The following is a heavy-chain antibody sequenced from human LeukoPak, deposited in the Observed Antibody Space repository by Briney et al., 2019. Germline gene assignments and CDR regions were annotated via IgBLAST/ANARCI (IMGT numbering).Heavy chain of an antibody. D-gene: IGHD2-15*01. CDR2: INHRGGT. V-gene: IGHV4-34*01. CDR3: AMPGFCSVTTCSNWFES. Sequence: SETLSLTCAVYGGSFDHYYWSWIRQPPGRGLEWIGEINHRGGTTYNPSLKSRVTMSVDTSKNQFSLRLRAVTAADTAVYYCAMPGFCSVTTCSNWFESWAREPWSPSPQ. CDR1: GGSFDHYY. J-gene: IGHJ5*01.